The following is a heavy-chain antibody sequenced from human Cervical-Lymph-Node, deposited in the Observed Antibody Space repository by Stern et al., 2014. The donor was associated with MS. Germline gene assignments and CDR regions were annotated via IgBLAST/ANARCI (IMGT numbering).Heavy chain of an antibody. CDR3: ASRWSGTYYGQNWFDP. V-gene: IGHV4-31*03. CDR1: GDSITSGGHY. CDR2: IYNTGAT. J-gene: IGHJ5*02. D-gene: IGHD1-26*01. Sequence: QLQLQESGPGLVKPSQTLSLTCTVSGDSITSGGHYWSWIRQHPGKGLEWIGYIYNTGATFYSPSLKGRVTISLDTSKNQFSLQLSSVTAADTAIYYCASRWSGTYYGQNWFDPWGQGILVTVST.